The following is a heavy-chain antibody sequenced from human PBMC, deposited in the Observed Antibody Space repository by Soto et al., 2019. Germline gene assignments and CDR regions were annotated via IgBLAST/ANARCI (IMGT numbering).Heavy chain of an antibody. CDR1: GASISYGGFS. D-gene: IGHD5-12*01. CDR2: ISHLEST. Sequence: PSETLSLTCTVSGASISYGGFSWSWIRQSPGKGLEWIGYISHLESTYFHPSFKSRLTMSIDRTRNQFSLKLSSVTAADMAVYYCARGGGYDSFDCWGQGVLVTVSS. V-gene: IGHV4-30-2*06. J-gene: IGHJ4*02. CDR3: ARGGGYDSFDC.